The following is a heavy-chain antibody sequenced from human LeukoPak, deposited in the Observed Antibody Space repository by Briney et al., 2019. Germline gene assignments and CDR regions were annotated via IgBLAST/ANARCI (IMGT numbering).Heavy chain of an antibody. D-gene: IGHD6-13*01. J-gene: IGHJ3*02. CDR3: ARNLFATATISSSWLEVGAFDI. CDR1: GYTFTSYY. CDR2: INPSGGST. Sequence: GASVKVSCKASGYTFTSYYMHWVRQAPGQGLEWMGIINPSGGSTSYAQKFQGRVTMTRDMSTSTVYMELSSLRSEDTAVYYCARNLFATATISSSWLEVGAFDIWGQGTMVTVSS. V-gene: IGHV1-46*01.